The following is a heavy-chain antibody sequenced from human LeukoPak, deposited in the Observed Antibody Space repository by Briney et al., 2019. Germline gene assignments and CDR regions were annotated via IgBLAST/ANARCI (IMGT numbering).Heavy chain of an antibody. D-gene: IGHD4-17*01. Sequence: GGSLRLSCAASGFTFSSYSMNWVRQAPGKGMEWVSYIIFSSSIIYYADSVKGRFTITRDNAKKSLYLQMNSLRAEDTAVYYCARDRLHYGEYEKTFDYWGQGTLVSVSS. CDR2: IIFSSSII. CDR3: ARDRLHYGEYEKTFDY. V-gene: IGHV3-48*01. J-gene: IGHJ4*02. CDR1: GFTFSSYS.